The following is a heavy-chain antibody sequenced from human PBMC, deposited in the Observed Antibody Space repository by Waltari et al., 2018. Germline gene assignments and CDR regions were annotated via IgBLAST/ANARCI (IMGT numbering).Heavy chain of an antibody. J-gene: IGHJ6*02. Sequence: EVQLVESGGGLIQPGESLRLSCAASGFSVSSNYMSWVRQVPGKGLEWVSVSYSGCIIYYADSVKGRFSISRENSKNTLYLQMNSLRDEDSAIYYCARERPVVYYGMDVWGRGTTVTVSS. CDR3: ARERPVVYYGMDV. D-gene: IGHD2-2*01. CDR2: SYSGCII. V-gene: IGHV3-53*01. CDR1: GFSVSSNY.